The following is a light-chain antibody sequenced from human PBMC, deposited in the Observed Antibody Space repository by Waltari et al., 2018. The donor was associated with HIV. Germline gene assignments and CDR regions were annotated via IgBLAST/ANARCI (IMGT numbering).Light chain of an antibody. J-gene: IGLJ2*01. Sequence: QSALTQPPSASGSPGQSVTISCTGTRNDVGNYAYVSWYQQHPGKAPKLLIYEGNQRPSGVPDRFSGSKSDNTASLTVSGLQAEDEANYYCSSYAGRNNRLVFGGGTKVTVL. CDR2: EGN. V-gene: IGLV2-8*01. CDR1: RNDVGNYAY. CDR3: SSYAGRNNRLV.